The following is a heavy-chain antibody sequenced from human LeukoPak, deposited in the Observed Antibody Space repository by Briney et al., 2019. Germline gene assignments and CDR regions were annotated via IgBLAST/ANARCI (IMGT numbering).Heavy chain of an antibody. V-gene: IGHV4-34*01. D-gene: IGHD4-17*01. CDR1: GGSISSYY. CDR2: INHSGST. Sequence: SETLSLTCTVSGGSISSYYWSWIRQPPGKGLEWIGEINHSGSTNYNPSLKSRVTISVDTSKNQFSLKLSSVTAADTAVYYCARALFSVTRGYFDYWGQGTLVTVSS. J-gene: IGHJ4*02. CDR3: ARALFSVTRGYFDY.